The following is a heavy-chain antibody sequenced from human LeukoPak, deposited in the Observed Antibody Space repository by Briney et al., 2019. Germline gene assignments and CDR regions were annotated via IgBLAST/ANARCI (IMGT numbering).Heavy chain of an antibody. CDR1: GYTFTDYY. V-gene: IGHV1-2*02. D-gene: IGHD3-22*01. CDR3: ARSSYDSSLRIDDF. Sequence: ASVKVSCKASGYTFTDYYMHWVGLAPGPGLEWMGWINPYSGDTNYAQKFQGRVTMTRDTSISTAYMELSSLRSDDTAVYYCARSSYDSSLRIDDFWGQGTLVTVSS. CDR2: INPYSGDT. J-gene: IGHJ4*02.